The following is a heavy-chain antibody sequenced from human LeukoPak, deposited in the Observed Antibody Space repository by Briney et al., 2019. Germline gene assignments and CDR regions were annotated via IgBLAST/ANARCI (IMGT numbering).Heavy chain of an antibody. Sequence: PGRSLRLSCAASGXPFSSYVMHWLRQAPGKGLEWVAVIWFDGGKIYYADSVKGRFTISRDNSKNTLYLQMNSLRAEDTAVYHCVRDFANIRGGGYFDNWGQGTLVTVSS. CDR3: VRDFANIRGGGYFDN. J-gene: IGHJ4*02. CDR1: GXPFSSYV. D-gene: IGHD2/OR15-2a*01. CDR2: IWFDGGKI. V-gene: IGHV3-33*01.